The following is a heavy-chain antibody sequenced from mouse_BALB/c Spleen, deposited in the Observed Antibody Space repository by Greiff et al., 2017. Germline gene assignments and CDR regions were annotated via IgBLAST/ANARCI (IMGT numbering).Heavy chain of an antibody. CDR3: ARADYYGRGGYYAMDY. CDR1: GFAFSSYD. Sequence: EVQRVESGGGLVKPGGSLKLSCAASGFAFSSYDMSWVRQTPEKRLEWVAYISSGGGSTYYPDTVKGRFTISRDNAKNTLYLQMSSLKSEDTAMYYCARADYYGRGGYYAMDYWGQGTSVTVSS. J-gene: IGHJ4*01. CDR2: ISSGGGST. D-gene: IGHD1-1*01. V-gene: IGHV5-12-1*01.